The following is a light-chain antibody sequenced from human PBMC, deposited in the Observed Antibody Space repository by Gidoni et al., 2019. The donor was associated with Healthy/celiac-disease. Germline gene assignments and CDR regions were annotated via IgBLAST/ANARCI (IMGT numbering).Light chain of an antibody. CDR2: GAS. CDR3: QQYNNWPYT. CDR1: QSVSSN. Sequence: ELVLTHSPATLSVSPGERATLSCRASQSVSSNLARYQQKPGQAPRLLIYGASTRATGIPARSSGSGSWTEFTLTISSLQSEDFAVYYCQQYNNWPYTFGQGTKLEIK. J-gene: IGKJ2*01. V-gene: IGKV3-15*01.